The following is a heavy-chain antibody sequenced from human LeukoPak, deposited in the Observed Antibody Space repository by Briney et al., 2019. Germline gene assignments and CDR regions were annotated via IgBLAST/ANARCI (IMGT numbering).Heavy chain of an antibody. D-gene: IGHD6-19*01. CDR1: GYTFTSYA. CDR2: INTNTGNP. Sequence: ASVKVSCKASGYTFTSYAMNWVRQAPGQGLEWMGWINTNTGNPTYAQGFTGRFVFSLDTSVSTAYLQISSLKAEDTAVYYCARGGIPEYSSGWYFDYWGQGTLVTVSS. V-gene: IGHV7-4-1*02. CDR3: ARGGIPEYSSGWYFDY. J-gene: IGHJ4*02.